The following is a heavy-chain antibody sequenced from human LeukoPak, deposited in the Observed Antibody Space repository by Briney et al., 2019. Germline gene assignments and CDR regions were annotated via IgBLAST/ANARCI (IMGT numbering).Heavy chain of an antibody. Sequence: GESLKISCKGSGYSFTSYWIAWVRQMPGKGLEWMGIIYPGDSDTRYIPSFQGQVTISADKSISTAYLQWSSLKASDTAIYYCTRVVIIYGDYGYLDYWGQGTRVTVSS. CDR2: IYPGDSDT. D-gene: IGHD4-17*01. J-gene: IGHJ4*02. V-gene: IGHV5-51*01. CDR3: TRVVIIYGDYGYLDY. CDR1: GYSFTSYW.